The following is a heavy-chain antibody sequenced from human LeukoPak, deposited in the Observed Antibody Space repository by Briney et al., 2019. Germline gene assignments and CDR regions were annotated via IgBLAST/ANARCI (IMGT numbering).Heavy chain of an antibody. Sequence: SVKVSCKASGGTFSSYAISWVRQAPGQGLEWMGGIIPIFGTANYAQKLQGRVTITTDESTSTAYMELSSLRSEDTAVYYCASTLHYDILTGYYPFDYWGQGTLVTVSS. CDR2: IIPIFGTA. CDR3: ASTLHYDILTGYYPFDY. CDR1: GGTFSSYA. D-gene: IGHD3-9*01. V-gene: IGHV1-69*05. J-gene: IGHJ4*02.